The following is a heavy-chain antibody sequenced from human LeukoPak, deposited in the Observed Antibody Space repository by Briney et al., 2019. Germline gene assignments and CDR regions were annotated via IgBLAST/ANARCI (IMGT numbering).Heavy chain of an antibody. CDR1: GGSFSGYY. CDR2: INHSGST. Sequence: SETLSLTCAVYGGSFSGYYWSWIRQPPGKGLEWIGEINHSGSTNYNPSLKSRVTISVDTSKNQFSLKLSSVTAADTAVYYCARGVARYYDYAWGSYRKNWFDPWGQGTLVTVSS. D-gene: IGHD3-16*02. J-gene: IGHJ5*02. CDR3: ARGVARYYDYAWGSYRKNWFDP. V-gene: IGHV4-34*01.